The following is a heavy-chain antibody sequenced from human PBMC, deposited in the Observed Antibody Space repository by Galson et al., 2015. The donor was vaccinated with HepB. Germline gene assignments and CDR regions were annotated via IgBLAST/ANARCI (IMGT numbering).Heavy chain of an antibody. V-gene: IGHV3-48*04. Sequence: SLRLSCAASGFTFSCHTMSWLRQTPRQGLQWVSYISTNGATIHYADSVKGRFTVARDNAKNTMFLQMNSLRAEDTAVYYCATVLFGSGAYWTFDIWGQGTLVTVSS. J-gene: IGHJ3*02. CDR2: ISTNGATI. CDR3: ATVLFGSGAYWTFDI. CDR1: GFTFSCHT. D-gene: IGHD3-22*01.